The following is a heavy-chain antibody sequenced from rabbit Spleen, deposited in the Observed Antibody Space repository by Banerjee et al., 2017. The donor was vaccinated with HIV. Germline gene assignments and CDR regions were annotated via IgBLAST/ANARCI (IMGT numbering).Heavy chain of an antibody. J-gene: IGHJ4*01. CDR3: VRDGSSGWGAEQYFFNL. Sequence: QLEESGGGLVKPGGSLKLACTASGIDFSDYYMSWVRQAPGKGLEWIGYIDPVFGGTYYASWVNGRFTISSHKAQNMLYLQLNSLTAADTATYFCVRDGSSGWGAEQYFFNLWGQGPLVTVS. CDR2: IDPVFGGT. CDR1: GIDFSDYY. D-gene: IGHD4-1*01. V-gene: IGHV1S7*01.